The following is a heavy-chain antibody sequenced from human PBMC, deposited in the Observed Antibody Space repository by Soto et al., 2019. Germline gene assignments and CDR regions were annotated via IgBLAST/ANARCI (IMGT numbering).Heavy chain of an antibody. V-gene: IGHV3-33*08. D-gene: IGHD3-10*01. CDR2: IWYDGIKK. CDR1: GFTFTSYG. Sequence: QVQLVESRGGVVQPGRSLRLSCAVSGFTFTSYGMHWVRQAPGKGLEWVALIWYDGIKKFYADSVKGRFTISRDNSQNILYLQLNSLRAEDTAVYYCARPDLSGSYYRPFFDQWGQGTLVTVSS. CDR3: ARPDLSGSYYRPFFDQ. J-gene: IGHJ4*02.